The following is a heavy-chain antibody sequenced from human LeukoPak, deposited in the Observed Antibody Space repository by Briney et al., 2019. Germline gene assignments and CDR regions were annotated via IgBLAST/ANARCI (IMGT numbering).Heavy chain of an antibody. CDR3: ARDDYGSAYPGEYYYYGMDV. J-gene: IGHJ6*02. CDR1: GGSISSGGYY. V-gene: IGHV4-30-2*01. CDR2: IYHSGST. Sequence: PSQTLSLTCTVSGGSISSGGYYWSWIRQPPGKGLEWIGYIYHSGSTYYNPSLKSRVTISVDTSKNQFSLKLSSVTAADTAVYYCARDDYGSAYPGEYYYYGMDVWGQGTTVTVSS. D-gene: IGHD3-10*01.